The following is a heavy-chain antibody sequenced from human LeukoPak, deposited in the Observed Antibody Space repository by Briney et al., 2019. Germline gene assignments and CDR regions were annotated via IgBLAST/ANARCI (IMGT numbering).Heavy chain of an antibody. CDR3: AYDSSGYYSLDY. CDR1: GYTFTGYY. CDR2: INPNSGGT. D-gene: IGHD3-22*01. V-gene: IGHV1-2*02. J-gene: IGHJ4*02. Sequence: GASVKVSCKASGYTFTGYYMHWVRRAPGQGLEWMGWINPNSGGTNYAQKFQGRVTMTRDTSISTAYMELSRLRSDDTAVYYCAYDSSGYYSLDYWGQGTLVTVSS.